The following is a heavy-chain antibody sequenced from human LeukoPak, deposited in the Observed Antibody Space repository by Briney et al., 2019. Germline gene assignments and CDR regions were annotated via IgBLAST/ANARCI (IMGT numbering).Heavy chain of an antibody. Sequence: GGSLRLSCEASGFTFSTFAMIWVRQPPGKGLEWVSSIFPSGGEIHYADSVRGRFTISRDNSKSTLSLQMNSLRAEDTAVYYCAKDFAQEGTHSVDYWGQGTVVTVSS. D-gene: IGHD3-10*01. V-gene: IGHV3-23*01. CDR3: AKDFAQEGTHSVDY. J-gene: IGHJ4*02. CDR1: GFTFSTFA. CDR2: IFPSGGEI.